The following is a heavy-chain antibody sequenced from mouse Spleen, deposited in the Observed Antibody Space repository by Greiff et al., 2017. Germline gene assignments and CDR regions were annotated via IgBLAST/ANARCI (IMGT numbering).Heavy chain of an antibody. Sequence: DVKLVESGGGLVKLGGSLKLSCAASGFTFSSYAMSWVRQTPEKRLEWVATISSGGGNTYYPDSVKGRFTISRDNAKNTLYLQMSSLKSEDTAMYYCARHFGNHYYFDYWGQGTTLTVSS. CDR1: GFTFSSYA. V-gene: IGHV5-9*04. CDR2: ISSGGGNT. CDR3: ARHFGNHYYFDY. D-gene: IGHD2-1*01. J-gene: IGHJ2*01.